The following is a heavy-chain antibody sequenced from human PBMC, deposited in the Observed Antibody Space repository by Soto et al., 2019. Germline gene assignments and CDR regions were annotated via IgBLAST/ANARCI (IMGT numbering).Heavy chain of an antibody. CDR1: GFTFSNAW. Sequence: GGSLRLSCAASGFTFSNAWMNWVRQAPGKGLEWVGRIKSKSDGGTTDYAAPVKGRFTISRDDSKNTLYLQMNSLKTEDTALYYCTTGEAYDGSVYYPDAFDIWGQGTMVTVSS. V-gene: IGHV3-15*07. D-gene: IGHD3-22*01. CDR3: TTGEAYDGSVYYPDAFDI. CDR2: IKSKSDGGTT. J-gene: IGHJ3*02.